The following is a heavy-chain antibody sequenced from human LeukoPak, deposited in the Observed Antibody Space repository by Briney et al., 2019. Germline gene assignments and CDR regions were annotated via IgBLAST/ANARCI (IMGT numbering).Heavy chain of an antibody. J-gene: IGHJ4*02. Sequence: PSETLSLTCAVSGGSISSGGYSWSWIRQPPGKGLEWIVYIYHSGSTYYNPSLKSRVTISVDRSKNQFSLKLSSVTAADTAVYYCARGGSTAYYYDSSGYVFDYWGQGTLVTVSS. V-gene: IGHV4-30-2*01. D-gene: IGHD3-22*01. CDR3: ARGGSTAYYYDSSGYVFDY. CDR2: IYHSGST. CDR1: GGSISSGGYS.